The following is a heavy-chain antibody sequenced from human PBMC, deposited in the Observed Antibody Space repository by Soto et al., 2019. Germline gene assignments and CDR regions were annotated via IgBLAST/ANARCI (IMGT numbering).Heavy chain of an antibody. J-gene: IGHJ4*02. Sequence: EVQLLESGGGLVQPGGSLRLSCAASGFTFSSYAMSWVRQAPGKGLEWVSAISGSGGSTYYADSVKGRFTISRDNSKNTLYVEMNSLRAGDTAVYYCAKGAGRKLGELPYWGQGTLVTVSS. CDR2: ISGSGGST. V-gene: IGHV3-23*01. CDR3: AKGAGRKLGELPY. CDR1: GFTFSSYA. D-gene: IGHD3-16*01.